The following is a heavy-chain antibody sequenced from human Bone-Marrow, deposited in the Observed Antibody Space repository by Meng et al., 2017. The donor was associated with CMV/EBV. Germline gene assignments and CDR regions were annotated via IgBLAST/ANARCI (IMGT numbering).Heavy chain of an antibody. D-gene: IGHD2-21*01. Sequence: SETLSLTCTVSGGSVSSGSYYWSWIRQPPGKGLEWIGYIYYSGSTNYTPSLKSRVTISVDTSKNQFSLKLSSVTAADTAVYYCARGTCGLFIGGGFDPWGQGTLVTVSS. V-gene: IGHV4-61*01. CDR2: IYYSGST. CDR1: GGSVSSGSYY. J-gene: IGHJ5*02. CDR3: ARGTCGLFIGGGFDP.